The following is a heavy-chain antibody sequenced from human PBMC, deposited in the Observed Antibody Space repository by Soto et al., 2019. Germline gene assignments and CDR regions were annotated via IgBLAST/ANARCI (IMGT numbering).Heavy chain of an antibody. Sequence: GGSLRLSCAASGFTFSSYGMHWIRQAPGKGLEWVAVIWYDGSNKYYADSVKGRFTISRDNSKNTLYLQMNSLRAEDTAVYYCARARYGGSTYYDFWSGPNWFDPWGQGTLVTVSS. CDR2: IWYDGSNK. CDR1: GFTFSSYG. D-gene: IGHD3-3*01. CDR3: ARARYGGSTYYDFWSGPNWFDP. V-gene: IGHV3-33*01. J-gene: IGHJ5*02.